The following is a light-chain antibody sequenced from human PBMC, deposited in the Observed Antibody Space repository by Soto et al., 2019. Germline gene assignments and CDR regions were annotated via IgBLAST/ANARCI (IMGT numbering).Light chain of an antibody. V-gene: IGKV3-15*01. CDR2: GAS. CDR3: QHYNSYSEA. CDR1: QSISTN. J-gene: IGKJ1*01. Sequence: MTQSPDTLSVSPGERVTFSCRASQSISTNLAWYQQKPGQAPRLLIYGASTRDTHIPDRFSGTGSETEFTLSVSSLQSEDFATYYCQHYNSYSEAFGQGTKVELK.